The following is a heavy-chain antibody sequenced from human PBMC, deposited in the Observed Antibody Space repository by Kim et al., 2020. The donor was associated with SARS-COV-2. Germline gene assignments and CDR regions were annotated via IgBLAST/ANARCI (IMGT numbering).Heavy chain of an antibody. CDR3: ARDGYSYGAWFDP. D-gene: IGHD5-18*01. Sequence: ASVKVSCKASGYTFTGYYMHWVRQAPGQGLEWMGWINPNSGGTNYAQKFQGRVTMTRDTSITTAYMELSRLRSDDTAVYYCARDGYSYGAWFDPWGHGPLVTVSS. CDR1: GYTFTGYY. J-gene: IGHJ5*02. V-gene: IGHV1-2*02. CDR2: INPNSGGT.